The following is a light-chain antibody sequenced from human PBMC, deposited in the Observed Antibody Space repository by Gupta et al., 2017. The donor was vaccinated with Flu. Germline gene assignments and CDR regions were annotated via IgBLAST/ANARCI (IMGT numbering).Light chain of an antibody. Sequence: VTISCTSTSSNIGSHPVNWYQQDPGSAPNLLIYGNYKRHSGVPDRVSGSKSGTSATVAISGLQAEEEADYYCEAWDESRNGHSVFGTGTKVTVL. CDR1: SSNIGSHP. V-gene: IGLV1-44*01. CDR2: GNY. J-gene: IGLJ1*01. CDR3: EAWDESRNGHSV.